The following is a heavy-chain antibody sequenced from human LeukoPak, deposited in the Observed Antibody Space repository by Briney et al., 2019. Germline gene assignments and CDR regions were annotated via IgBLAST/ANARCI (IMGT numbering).Heavy chain of an antibody. V-gene: IGHV1-18*01. CDR3: ARPLFTMLGGGGWFAP. CDR2: ISAYNGNT. Sequence: ASVKVSCKASGYTFTSYGISWVRQAPGQGLEWMGWISAYNGNTNYAQKLQGRVTMTTDTSTSTAYMELRSLRSDDTAVYYCARPLFTMLGGGGWFAPWGRGPLVTVS. D-gene: IGHD3-10*02. CDR1: GYTFTSYG. J-gene: IGHJ5*02.